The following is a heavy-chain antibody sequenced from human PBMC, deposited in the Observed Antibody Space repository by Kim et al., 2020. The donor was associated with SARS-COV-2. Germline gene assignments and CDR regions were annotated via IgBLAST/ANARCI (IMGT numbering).Heavy chain of an antibody. CDR3: VVKYQYDY. D-gene: IGHD2-2*01. V-gene: IGHV3-30*04. Sequence: GGSLRLSCAASGFTFSSYAMHWVRQAPGKGLEWVAVISYDGSNKYYADSVKGRFTISRDNSKNTLYLQMNSLRAEDTAVYYSVVKYQYDYWGQGTLVTVS. CDR2: ISYDGSNK. J-gene: IGHJ4*02. CDR1: GFTFSSYA.